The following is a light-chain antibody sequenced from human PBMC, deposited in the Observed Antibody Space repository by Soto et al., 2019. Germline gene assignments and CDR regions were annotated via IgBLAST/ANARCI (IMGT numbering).Light chain of an antibody. V-gene: IGKV3D-15*01. CDR2: HAS. CDR1: QNIDSD. Sequence: EIVMTQSPATLSLSAGERATLSCRASQNIDSDLAWYQQKPGQAPRLLIFHASTRATGIPARFSGSGSGTEFTLTISSLQPEDFAVYYCQQYSHWPPITFGQGTRLEI. CDR3: QQYSHWPPIT. J-gene: IGKJ5*01.